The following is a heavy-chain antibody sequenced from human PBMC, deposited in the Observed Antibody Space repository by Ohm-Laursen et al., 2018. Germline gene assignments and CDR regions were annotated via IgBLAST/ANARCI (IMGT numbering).Heavy chain of an antibody. V-gene: IGHV4-31*03. D-gene: IGHD4-17*01. CDR2: IHSSWNT. Sequence: SETLSLTCTVSGVSISNTDYYWTWIRQYPGKGLEWIGYIHSSWNTNYNPSLKSRVTILIDTSKSQFSLRLTSVTAADTAVYYCARQDSGDYYFDYWGQGTLVTVSS. CDR1: GVSISNTDYY. J-gene: IGHJ4*02. CDR3: ARQDSGDYYFDY.